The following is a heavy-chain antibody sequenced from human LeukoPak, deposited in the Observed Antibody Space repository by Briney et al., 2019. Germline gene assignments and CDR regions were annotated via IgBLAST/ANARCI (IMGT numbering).Heavy chain of an antibody. CDR3: ARGQDCSGGSCHSPFWAPTNYYYYYGMDV. J-gene: IGHJ6*02. CDR2: IYYSGST. D-gene: IGHD2-15*01. Sequence: SETLSLTCTVSGGSISSYYWSWIRQPPGKGLEWIGYIYYSGSTNYNPSLKSRVTISVDTSKNQFSLKLSSVTAADTAVYYCARGQDCSGGSCHSPFWAPTNYYYYYGMDVWGQGTTVTVSS. V-gene: IGHV4-59*01. CDR1: GGSISSYY.